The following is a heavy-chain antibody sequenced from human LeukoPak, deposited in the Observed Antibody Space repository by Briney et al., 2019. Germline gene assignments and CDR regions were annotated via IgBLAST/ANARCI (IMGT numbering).Heavy chain of an antibody. CDR1: GYTFTGYY. V-gene: IGHV1-2*02. D-gene: IGHD6-19*01. Sequence: ASVKVSCKASGYTFTGYYMHWVRQAPGQGLEWMGWINPNSGGTNYAQKFQGRVTMTRDTSISTAYMELSRLRSDDTAVYYCARNSRGSSGSNYYYYYGMDVWGQGTTVTVSS. CDR2: INPNSGGT. J-gene: IGHJ6*02. CDR3: ARNSRGSSGSNYYYYYGMDV.